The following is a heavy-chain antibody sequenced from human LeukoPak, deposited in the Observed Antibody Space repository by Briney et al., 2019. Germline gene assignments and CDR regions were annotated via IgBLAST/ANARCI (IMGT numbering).Heavy chain of an antibody. J-gene: IGHJ6*02. CDR2: IKQVGSEE. CDR1: GFTFSSYW. D-gene: IGHD6-6*01. CDR3: ARDPYSSTWSYGMDV. V-gene: IGHV3-7*05. Sequence: PGGSLRLSCAASGFTFSSYWMSWVRHAPGTGLEWVANIKQVGSEEVYVDSVRGRFTISRDNAKNSLFLQMNTLRAEDTAVYYCARDPYSSTWSYGMDVWGQGTTVTVSS.